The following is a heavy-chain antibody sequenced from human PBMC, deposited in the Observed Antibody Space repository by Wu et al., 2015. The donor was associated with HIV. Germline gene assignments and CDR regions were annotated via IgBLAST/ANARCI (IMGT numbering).Heavy chain of an antibody. Sequence: QVQLVQSGAEVKKSGASVMVSCKASGYTFTDYYMYWVRQAPGQGLEWMGWINPNRGGTKYAQKFQGRVTMTRDTAVSTAYMELNSLRSDDTAVYYCARLQSLSGFYSNADYWGQGTLVTVSS. V-gene: IGHV1-2*02. CDR3: ARLQSLSGFYSNADY. CDR2: INPNRGGT. D-gene: IGHD3-22*01. J-gene: IGHJ4*02. CDR1: GYTFTDYY.